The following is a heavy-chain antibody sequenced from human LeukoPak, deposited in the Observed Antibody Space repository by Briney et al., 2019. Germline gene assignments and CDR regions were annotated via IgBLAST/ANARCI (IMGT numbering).Heavy chain of an antibody. CDR3: ARLWDSSSSLDY. D-gene: IGHD6-6*01. V-gene: IGHV4-59*08. J-gene: IGHJ4*02. CDR2: IYYSGGT. Sequence: LSRPCTDTVVSSKSDYLTGRRQTTGKGLGLEWIGYIYYSGGTNYNPSLKSRVTISIDTSKNQVSLKLSSVTAADTAVYYCARLWDSSSSLDYWGQGTLVTVSS. CDR1: VVSSKSDY.